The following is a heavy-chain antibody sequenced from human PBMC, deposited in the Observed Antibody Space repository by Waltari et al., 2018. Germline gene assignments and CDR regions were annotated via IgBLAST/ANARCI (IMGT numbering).Heavy chain of an antibody. Sequence: QVQLQESGPGLVKPSETLSLTCTVSGGSISSHYWSCIRQPPGKGLEWIGYIYYSGSTNYNPSLKSRVTISVDTSKNQFSLKLSSVTAADTAVYYCASAASYDSSGYYYYYWGQGTLVTVSS. CDR2: IYYSGST. J-gene: IGHJ4*02. CDR1: GGSISSHY. CDR3: ASAASYDSSGYYYYY. D-gene: IGHD3-22*01. V-gene: IGHV4-59*11.